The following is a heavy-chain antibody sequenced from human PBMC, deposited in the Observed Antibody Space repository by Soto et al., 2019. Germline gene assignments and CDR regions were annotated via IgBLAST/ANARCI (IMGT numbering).Heavy chain of an antibody. D-gene: IGHD5-12*01. Sequence: QVQLVQSGAEVKKPGSSVKVSCKTSGDIFSGYSISWVRQAPGQGREWMGGIIPIFGTTNYAQRFHGRVTITADKSTSTVYMELYSLKSEDTAVYHCARDLGSGYDPGDYWGQGTLVTVSS. J-gene: IGHJ4*02. V-gene: IGHV1-69*14. CDR1: GDIFSGYS. CDR3: ARDLGSGYDPGDY. CDR2: IIPIFGTT.